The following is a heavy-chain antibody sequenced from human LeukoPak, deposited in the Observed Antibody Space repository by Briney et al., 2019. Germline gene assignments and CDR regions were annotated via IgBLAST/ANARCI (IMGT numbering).Heavy chain of an antibody. V-gene: IGHV4-31*03. CDR3: ARGGVASAAFDI. Sequence: SQTLSLTCSVSGGSVTSGGCYWNWIRQPPGKGLEWIGYIYYSGSTYYNPSLKSRITISLDTSKNQFSLKLSSVTAADTAVYYCARGGVASAAFDIWGRGTMVTVSS. CDR1: GGSVTSGGCY. J-gene: IGHJ3*02. D-gene: IGHD3-10*01. CDR2: IYYSGST.